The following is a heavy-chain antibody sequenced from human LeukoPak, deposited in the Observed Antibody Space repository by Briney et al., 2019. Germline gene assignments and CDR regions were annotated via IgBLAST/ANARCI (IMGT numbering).Heavy chain of an antibody. V-gene: IGHV3-21*01. Sequence: GGSLRLSCAASGFTFSSYSMNWVRQAPGKGLEWVSSISSSSGYIYYADSVKGRYTISRDNAKNSLYLQMNSLRAEDTAVYYCARDLQYQLPGMDVWGKGTTVTVSS. CDR1: GFTFSSYS. CDR3: ARDLQYQLPGMDV. CDR2: ISSSSGYI. J-gene: IGHJ6*04. D-gene: IGHD2-2*01.